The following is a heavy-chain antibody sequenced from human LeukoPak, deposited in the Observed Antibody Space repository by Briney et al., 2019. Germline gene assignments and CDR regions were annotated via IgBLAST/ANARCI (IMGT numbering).Heavy chain of an antibody. CDR2: ISRSSSYI. CDR1: GFTFSSYS. J-gene: IGHJ4*02. CDR3: SRVFPRAIFGVVLYYFDY. V-gene: IGHV3-21*04. Sequence: PGGSLPLPRAASGFTFSSYSMNWVRPAPGRGLEGVSSISRSSSYIHYADSVKGRFTISRDNAKNSLYLQMNSQRAEETAGYFCSRVFPRAIFGVVLYYFDYWDRSPLVTVSS. D-gene: IGHD3-3*01.